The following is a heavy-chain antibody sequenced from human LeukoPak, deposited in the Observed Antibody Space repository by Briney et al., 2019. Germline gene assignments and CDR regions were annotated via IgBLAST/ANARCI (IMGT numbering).Heavy chain of an antibody. V-gene: IGHV4-59*08. D-gene: IGHD3-3*01. Sequence: SETLSLTCTVSGGSISSYYWSWIRQHPGKGLEWIGYIYYSGSTYYNPSLKTQVTISVDTSKNQFSLKLSSVTAADTAVYFCARGSQVDDFWSGYRAPLDYWGQGTLVTVSS. J-gene: IGHJ4*02. CDR3: ARGSQVDDFWSGYRAPLDY. CDR2: IYYSGST. CDR1: GGSISSYY.